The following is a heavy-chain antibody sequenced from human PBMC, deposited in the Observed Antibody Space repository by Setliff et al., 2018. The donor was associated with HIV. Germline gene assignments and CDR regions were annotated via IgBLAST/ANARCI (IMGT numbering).Heavy chain of an antibody. CDR3: AKGIEMATIMSAFDI. CDR2: IYSGST. D-gene: IGHD5-12*01. Sequence: PGGSLRLSCAASGFTLSSSHMTWVRQAPGKGPEWVSVIYSGSTYYADSVKGRFTISRDNSKNTLYLQLNSLRAEDTAVYYCAKGIEMATIMSAFDIWGQGTMVTVSS. J-gene: IGHJ3*02. CDR1: GFTLSSSH. V-gene: IGHV3-23*03.